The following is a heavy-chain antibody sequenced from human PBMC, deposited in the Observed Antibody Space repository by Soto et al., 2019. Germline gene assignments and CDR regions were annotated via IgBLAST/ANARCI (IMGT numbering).Heavy chain of an antibody. J-gene: IGHJ4*02. Sequence: PXXTLSLTCAVYGGSFSGYYWSWIRQPPGXXXXXXXKXXXSGXXNQXXXXXXTAXXXXXXXKTKFSLKMSSVTPADTAVYYCARGGVFDYWGQGTLVTVYS. CDR3: ARGGVFDY. CDR1: GGSFSGYY. CDR2: XXXSGXX. D-gene: IGHD2-8*01. V-gene: IGHV4-34*04.